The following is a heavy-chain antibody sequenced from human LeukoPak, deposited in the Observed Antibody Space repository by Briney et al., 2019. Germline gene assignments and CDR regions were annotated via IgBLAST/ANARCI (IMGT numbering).Heavy chain of an antibody. V-gene: IGHV1-18*01. D-gene: IGHD3-22*01. CDR1: GYTFTSYG. Sequence: ASVKVSCKASGYTFTSYGISWVRQAPGQGLEWMGWISAYNGNTNYAQKLQGRVTITADTSTDTAYMELSSLRSEDTAVYYCAGGDYYDSSGTFDYWGQGTLVTVSS. CDR3: AGGDYYDSSGTFDY. CDR2: ISAYNGNT. J-gene: IGHJ4*02.